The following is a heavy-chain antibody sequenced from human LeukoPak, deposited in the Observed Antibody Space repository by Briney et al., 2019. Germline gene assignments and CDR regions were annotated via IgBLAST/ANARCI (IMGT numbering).Heavy chain of an antibody. V-gene: IGHV3-74*01. CDR2: INSDGSST. CDR3: AREWSGFGELPDY. J-gene: IGHJ4*02. CDR1: GFTFSSYW. D-gene: IGHD3-10*01. Sequence: GGSLRLSCVTSGFTFSSYWMSWVRQAPGKGLVWVSRINSDGSSTSYADSVKGRFTISRDNAKNTLYLQMNSLRVEDTAVYYCAREWSGFGELPDYWGQGTLVTVSS.